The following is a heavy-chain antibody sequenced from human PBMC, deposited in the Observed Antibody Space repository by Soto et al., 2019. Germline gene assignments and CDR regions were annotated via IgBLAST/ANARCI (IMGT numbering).Heavy chain of an antibody. V-gene: IGHV1-46*03. D-gene: IGHD2-8*01. CDR1: GYTFSNYY. Sequence: QVQLVQSGAEVKKPGASVKVSCKASGYTFSNYYMHWVRQAPGQGREWMGIINPSGGSTSYGQKFQGRVTMTRDTSTSTVYMELSTLRSEDTAVYYCARDRDGSNGAFDYWGQGTLVTVSS. CDR3: ARDRDGSNGAFDY. CDR2: INPSGGST. J-gene: IGHJ4*02.